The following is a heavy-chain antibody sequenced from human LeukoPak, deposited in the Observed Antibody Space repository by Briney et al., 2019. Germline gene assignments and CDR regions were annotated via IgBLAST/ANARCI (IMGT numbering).Heavy chain of an antibody. Sequence: GGSLRLSCAASGFTFSGYSMNWVRQAPGKGLEWVSFITVGSSYIYYADSVKGRFTISRDNAKNSLYLQMDSLRAEDTAVYYCARDEELYYAMDVWGQGTTVTVSS. J-gene: IGHJ6*02. V-gene: IGHV3-21*01. CDR3: ARDEELYYAMDV. CDR1: GFTFSGYS. D-gene: IGHD2-21*01. CDR2: ITVGSSYI.